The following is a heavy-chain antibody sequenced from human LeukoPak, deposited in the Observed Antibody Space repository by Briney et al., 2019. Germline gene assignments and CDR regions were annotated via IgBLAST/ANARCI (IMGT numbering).Heavy chain of an antibody. Sequence: SSAAAGSASINTYIWWCRRPPGRGGEWGPYISPTGGTKYYADSVKGRFTISRDNAKNSLFLQTNSLRVEDTAVYYCARVPTTVTYTDYWGQGTLVSVSS. CDR3: ARVPTTVTYTDY. CDR2: ISPTGGTK. V-gene: IGHV3-11*01. D-gene: IGHD4-17*01. CDR1: GSASINTY. J-gene: IGHJ4*02.